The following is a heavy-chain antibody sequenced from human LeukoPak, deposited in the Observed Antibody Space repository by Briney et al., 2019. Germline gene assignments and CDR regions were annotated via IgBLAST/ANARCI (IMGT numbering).Heavy chain of an antibody. V-gene: IGHV3-74*01. D-gene: IGHD3-3*01. CDR3: VRDRDHYDFDS. J-gene: IGHJ5*01. CDR1: GFTFSNYY. CDR2: INGVGSDT. Sequence: GGSLRLSCAASGFTFSNYYMHWVRQAPGKGLVWVSRINGVGSDTIYADSVKGRFTISRDNAKNTVYLQMNSLGAEDTALYYCVRDRDHYDFDSWGQGTLVTISS.